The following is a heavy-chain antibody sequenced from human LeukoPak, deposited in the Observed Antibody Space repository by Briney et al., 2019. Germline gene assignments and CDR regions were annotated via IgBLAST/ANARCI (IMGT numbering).Heavy chain of an antibody. V-gene: IGHV1-69*05. CDR1: GGTFSSYA. CDR3: ARAPDSSGYYLWYFDY. J-gene: IGHJ4*02. D-gene: IGHD3-22*01. CDR2: IIPIFGTA. Sequence: SVKVSCKASGGTFSSYAISWVRQAPGQGLEWMGEIIPIFGTANYAQKFQGRVTITTDESTSTAYMELSSLRSEDTAVYYCARAPDSSGYYLWYFDYWGQGTLVTVSS.